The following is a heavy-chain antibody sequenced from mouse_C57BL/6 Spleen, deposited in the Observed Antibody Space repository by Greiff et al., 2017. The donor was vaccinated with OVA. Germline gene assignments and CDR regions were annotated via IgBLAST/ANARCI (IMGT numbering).Heavy chain of an antibody. Sequence: VQLQQSGAELVKPGASVKLSCTASGFNIKDYYMHWVKQRTEKGLEWIGRIDPEDGETTNAPKFQGKATITADTSSNTAYLQLSSLTSEDTAVYYCARSEGTVAGYYCAMDYWGQGTSVTVSS. CDR2: IDPEDGET. V-gene: IGHV14-2*01. CDR1: GFNIKDYY. D-gene: IGHD1-1*01. CDR3: ARSEGTVAGYYCAMDY. J-gene: IGHJ4*01.